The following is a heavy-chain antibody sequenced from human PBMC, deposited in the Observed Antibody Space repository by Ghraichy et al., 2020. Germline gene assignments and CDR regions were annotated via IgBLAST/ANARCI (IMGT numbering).Heavy chain of an antibody. CDR1: GGSISSYY. Sequence: SETLSLTCTVSGGSISSYYWSWIRQPPGKGLEWIGYIYYSGSTNYNPSFKSRVTISVDTSKNQFSLKLSSVTAADTAVYYCARFSLAKWEYFDYWGQGTLVTVSS. D-gene: IGHD1-26*01. J-gene: IGHJ4*02. V-gene: IGHV4-59*01. CDR3: ARFSLAKWEYFDY. CDR2: IYYSGST.